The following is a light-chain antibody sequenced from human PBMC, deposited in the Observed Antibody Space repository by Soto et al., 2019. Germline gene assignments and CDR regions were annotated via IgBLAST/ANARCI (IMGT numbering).Light chain of an antibody. V-gene: IGLV2-14*01. CDR3: SSYSTATSPQWV. CDR2: KVS. CDR1: SSDVGGYSY. Sequence: QSVLTQPASVSGSPGQSITIPCTGTSSDVGGYSYVSWYQQHPGRAPKLVIYKVSDRPSGVSSRFSASKSGNTASLTISGLQAEDEADYYCSSYSTATSPQWVFGGGTQLTVL. J-gene: IGLJ3*02.